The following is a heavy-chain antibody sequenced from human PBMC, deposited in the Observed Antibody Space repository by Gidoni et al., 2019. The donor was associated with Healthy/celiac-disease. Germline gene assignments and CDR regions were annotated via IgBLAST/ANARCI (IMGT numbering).Heavy chain of an antibody. CDR2: ISYDRSNK. D-gene: IGHD1-26*01. J-gene: IGHJ4*02. Sequence: QVQLVESGGGVVQPGRSLRLSCAAAGFTFSSYGMHWVRQAPGKGLEWVAVISYDRSNKYYADSVKGRFTISRDNSKNTLYLQMNILRADDTAVYYCAKDLGAFGWELGSWGQGTLVTVSS. CDR1: GFTFSSYG. V-gene: IGHV3-30*18. CDR3: AKDLGAFGWELGS.